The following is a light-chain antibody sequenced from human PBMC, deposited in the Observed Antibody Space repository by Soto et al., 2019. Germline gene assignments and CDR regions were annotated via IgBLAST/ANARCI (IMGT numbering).Light chain of an antibody. CDR1: SSDVGGYNY. CDR2: EVN. Sequence: QSVLTQPASVSGSPGQSITISCTGTSSDVGGYNYVSWYQQHPGKAPKLMIYEVNNRPSGVSSRFSGSKSGNRASLAISGLQADDEADYYCSSYTSSSTWVFGGGTKVTVL. CDR3: SSYTSSSTWV. J-gene: IGLJ3*02. V-gene: IGLV2-14*01.